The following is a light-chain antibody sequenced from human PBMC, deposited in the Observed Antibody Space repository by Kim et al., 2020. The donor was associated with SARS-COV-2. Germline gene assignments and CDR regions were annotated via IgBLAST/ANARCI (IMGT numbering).Light chain of an antibody. V-gene: IGKV3-15*01. CDR2: GAS. Sequence: EIVMTQSPATLSVSPGERATLSCRASQSVSSNLAWYQQKPGQAPRLLIYGASTRATGIPARFSGSGSGTEFTLTISSLQSEDFAVYYWQQYNNWPQTFGQGTKVESK. CDR3: QQYNNWPQT. J-gene: IGKJ1*01. CDR1: QSVSSN.